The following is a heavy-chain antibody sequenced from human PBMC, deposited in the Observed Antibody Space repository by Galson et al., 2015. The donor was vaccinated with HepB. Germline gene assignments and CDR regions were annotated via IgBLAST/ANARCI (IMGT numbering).Heavy chain of an antibody. CDR3: ARDSGAEFWSGYLVFDYYYGMDV. V-gene: IGHV1-69*13. CDR1: GGTFSSYA. CDR2: IIPIFGTA. Sequence: SVKVSCKASGGTFSSYAISWVRQAPGQGLEWMGGIIPIFGTANYAQKFQGRVTITADESTSTAYMELSSLRSEDTAVYYCARDSGAEFWSGYLVFDYYYGMDVWGQGTTVTVSS. J-gene: IGHJ6*02. D-gene: IGHD3-3*01.